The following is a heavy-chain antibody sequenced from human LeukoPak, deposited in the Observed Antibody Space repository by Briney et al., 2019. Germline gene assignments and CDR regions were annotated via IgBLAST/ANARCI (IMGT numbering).Heavy chain of an antibody. CDR1: GGSISSSSYF. J-gene: IGHJ4*02. V-gene: IGHV4-39*02. D-gene: IGHD6-25*01. CDR2: INHSGST. CDR3: ARAGRSRPQRQRRNFDY. Sequence: SETLSLTCTVSGGSISSSSYFWSWIRQPPGKGLEWIGEINHSGSTNYNPSLKSRVTISVDTSKNHFSLKLSSVTAADTAVYYCARAGRSRPQRQRRNFDYWGQGTLVTVSS.